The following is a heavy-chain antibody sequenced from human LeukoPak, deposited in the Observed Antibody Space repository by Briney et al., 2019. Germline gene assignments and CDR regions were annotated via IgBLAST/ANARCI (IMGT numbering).Heavy chain of an antibody. CDR1: GDSVSSNSAA. Sequence: SQTLSLTCAISGDSVSSNSAAWNWIRQSPSRGLEWLGRTYYRSKWYNDYAVSVKSRITINPDTSKNQFSLKLSSVTAADTAVYYCASSTTVTRDYYYYGMDVWGQGTTVTVSS. J-gene: IGHJ6*02. V-gene: IGHV6-1*01. CDR3: ASSTTVTRDYYYYGMDV. D-gene: IGHD4-17*01. CDR2: TYYRSKWYN.